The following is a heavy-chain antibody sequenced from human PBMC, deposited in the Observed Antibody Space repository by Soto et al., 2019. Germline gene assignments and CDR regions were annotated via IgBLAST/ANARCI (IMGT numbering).Heavy chain of an antibody. J-gene: IGHJ6*02. CDR2: INHSGST. CDR1: GGSFSGYY. Sequence: QVQLQQWGAGLLKPSETLSLTCAVYGGSFSGYYWSWIRQPPGKGLEWIGEINHSGSTNYNPSLKSRVTISVDTSKNQFSLKLSSVTAADTAVYYCARSKGRITIFGVVPRSVGMDVWGQGTTVTVSS. CDR3: ARSKGRITIFGVVPRSVGMDV. V-gene: IGHV4-34*01. D-gene: IGHD3-3*01.